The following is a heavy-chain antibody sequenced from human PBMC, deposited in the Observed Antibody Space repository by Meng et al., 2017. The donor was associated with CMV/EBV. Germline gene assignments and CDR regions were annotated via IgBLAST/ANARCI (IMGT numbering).Heavy chain of an antibody. D-gene: IGHD3-3*01. CDR2: IYYSGST. V-gene: IGHV4-30-4*08. Sequence: QVQLQEPGPGLVKPSQTLSLSCTVSGGSISSGDYSWSWIRQPPGKGLEWIGYIYYSGSTYYNPSLKSRVTISVDTSKNQFSLKLSSVTAADTAVYYCARDNRRGGVDYWGQGTLVTVSS. CDR3: ARDNRRGGVDY. CDR1: GGSISSGDYS. J-gene: IGHJ4*02.